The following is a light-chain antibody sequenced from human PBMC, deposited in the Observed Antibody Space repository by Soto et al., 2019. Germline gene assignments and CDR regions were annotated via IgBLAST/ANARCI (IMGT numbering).Light chain of an antibody. Sequence: EIVLTQSPGTLSLSPGERATLSCSASQSVSSSYLAWYQQKPGQAPRLLIYGASSRATGIPDRFSGSGSGTDFTLTISRLEPEEFAVYFCQQYGNSPLTFGGGTKVEIK. CDR3: QQYGNSPLT. CDR1: QSVSSSY. CDR2: GAS. J-gene: IGKJ4*01. V-gene: IGKV3-20*01.